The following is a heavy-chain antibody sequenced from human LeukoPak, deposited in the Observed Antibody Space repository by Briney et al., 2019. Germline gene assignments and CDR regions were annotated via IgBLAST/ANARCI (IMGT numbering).Heavy chain of an antibody. J-gene: IGHJ3*01. CDR2: LYYSGST. CDR3: AKAGVRYSDSSALYAFDF. V-gene: IGHV4-39*01. CDR1: GGSISSASYF. D-gene: IGHD3-22*01. Sequence: KPSETLSLTCTVSGGSISSASYFWGWIRQPPGKGLERIGTLYYSGSTYYSASLKSRVTMSGDTSRDQFSLRLSSVNAADTAVYYCAKAGVRYSDSSALYAFDFWGPGTMVTVSS.